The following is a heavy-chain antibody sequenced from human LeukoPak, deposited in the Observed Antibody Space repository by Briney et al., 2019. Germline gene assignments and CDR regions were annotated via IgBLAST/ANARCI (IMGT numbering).Heavy chain of an antibody. CDR2: IYHSGDT. CDR1: GYSVSSGYY. J-gene: IGHJ5*02. Sequence: SETLSLTCTVSGYSVSSGYYWGWIRQPPGKGLEWIASIYHSGDTYHNPSLRSRVTISLDTSKNQLSLKLTSLTAADTAVYYCARSKAHLSTSWYGSWFDPWGQGTLITVSS. D-gene: IGHD2-2*01. CDR3: ARSKAHLSTSWYGSWFDP. V-gene: IGHV4-38-2*02.